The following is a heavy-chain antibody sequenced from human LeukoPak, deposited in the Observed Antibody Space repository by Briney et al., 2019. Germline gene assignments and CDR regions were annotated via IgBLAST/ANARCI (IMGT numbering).Heavy chain of an antibody. J-gene: IGHJ4*02. CDR2: INWNGDRS. CDR1: GFTFEDHR. CDR3: AREEGPYFDR. V-gene: IGHV3-20*04. Sequence: GGSLRLSCAASGFTFEDHRMRCVRQAPGKGLEWVSGINWNGDRSDYAEYVRGRFTISRDNAKKSLYLQMNSLRAEDTAFYYCAREEGPYFDRWGQGTLVTVSS.